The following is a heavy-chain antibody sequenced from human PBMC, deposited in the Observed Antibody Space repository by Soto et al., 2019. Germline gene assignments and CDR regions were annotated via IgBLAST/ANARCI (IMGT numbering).Heavy chain of an antibody. CDR2: IYYSGST. Sequence: SETLSLTCTVSGGSISSGDYYGSWIRQPPGKGLEWIGYIYYSGSTYYNPSLKSRVTISVDTSKNQFSLKLSSVTAADTAVYYCASYYGSGSSAFDYWGQGTLVTVSS. J-gene: IGHJ4*02. CDR3: ASYYGSGSSAFDY. CDR1: GGSISSGDYY. D-gene: IGHD3-10*01. V-gene: IGHV4-30-4*01.